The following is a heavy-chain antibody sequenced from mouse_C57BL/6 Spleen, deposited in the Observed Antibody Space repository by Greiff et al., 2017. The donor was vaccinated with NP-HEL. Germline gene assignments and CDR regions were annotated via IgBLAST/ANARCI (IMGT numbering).Heavy chain of an antibody. CDR2: IDPENGDT. J-gene: IGHJ4*01. V-gene: IGHV14-4*01. D-gene: IGHD1-1*01. Sequence: VQLQQSGAELVRPGASVKLSCTASGFNIKDDYMHWVKQRPEQGLEWIGWIDPENGDTEYASKFQGKATITADTSSNTAYLQLSSLTSEDTAVDYCTMTVVAKAMDYWGQGTSVTVSS. CDR1: GFNIKDDY. CDR3: TMTVVAKAMDY.